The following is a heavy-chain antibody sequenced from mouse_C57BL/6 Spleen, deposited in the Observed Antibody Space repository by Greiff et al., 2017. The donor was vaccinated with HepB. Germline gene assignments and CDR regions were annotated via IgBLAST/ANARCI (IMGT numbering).Heavy chain of an antibody. CDR3: TRGEWDPATTSYWYFDV. V-gene: IGHV1-15*01. CDR2: IDPETGGT. Sequence: QVQLQQSGAELVRPGASVTLSCKASGYTFTDYEMHWVKQTPVHGLEWIGAIDPETGGTAYNQKFKGKAILTADKSSSTAYMELRSLTSEDSAVYYCTRGEWDPATTSYWYFDVWGTGTTVTVSS. D-gene: IGHD1-2*01. CDR1: GYTFTDYE. J-gene: IGHJ1*03.